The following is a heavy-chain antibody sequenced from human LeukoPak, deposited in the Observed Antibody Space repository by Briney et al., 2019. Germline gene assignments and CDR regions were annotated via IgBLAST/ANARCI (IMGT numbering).Heavy chain of an antibody. CDR2: IYYRGTT. CDR3: ARESTAGWLDP. J-gene: IGHJ5*02. Sequence: PSETLSLTCTVSGGSISGYYWNCIRHPPEKGLQGIGYIYYRGTTNYTPPLKPRVTISVDTSKHRFSLKLSSITAADTAVYYCARESTAGWLDPGGQGTLVTVSS. V-gene: IGHV4-59*01. CDR1: GGSISGYY.